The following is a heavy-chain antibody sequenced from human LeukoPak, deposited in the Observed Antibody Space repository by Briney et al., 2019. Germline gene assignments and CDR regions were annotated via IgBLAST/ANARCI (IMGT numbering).Heavy chain of an antibody. J-gene: IGHJ2*01. D-gene: IGHD4-17*01. V-gene: IGHV4-59*01. CDR3: ARAVDYGDYWYFDL. Sequence: SETLSLTCTVSGGSISSYYWSWTRQPPGKGLEWIGYIYYSGSTNYNPSLKSRVTISVDTSKNQFSLKLSSVTAADTAVYYCARAVDYGDYWYFDLWGRGTLVTVSS. CDR2: IYYSGST. CDR1: GGSISSYY.